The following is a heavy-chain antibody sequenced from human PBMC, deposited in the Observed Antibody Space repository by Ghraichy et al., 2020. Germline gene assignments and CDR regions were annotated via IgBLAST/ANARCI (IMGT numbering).Heavy chain of an antibody. CDR3: ARVQVMTTVTTISYYYGMDV. CDR1: GYSISSGYY. CDR2: IYHSGST. J-gene: IGHJ6*02. Sequence: SETLSLTCTVSGYSISSGYYWGWIRQPPGKGLEWIGSIYHSGSTYYNPSLKSRVTISVDTSKNQFSLKLSSVTAADTAVYYCARVQVMTTVTTISYYYGMDVWGQGTTVTVSS. V-gene: IGHV4-38-2*02. D-gene: IGHD4-17*01.